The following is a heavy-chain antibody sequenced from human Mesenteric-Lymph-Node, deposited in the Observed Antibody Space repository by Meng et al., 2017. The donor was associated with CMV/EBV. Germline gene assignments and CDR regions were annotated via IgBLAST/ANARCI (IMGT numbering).Heavy chain of an antibody. CDR3: ARGGGCSSTSCYWGSDYDY. J-gene: IGHJ4*02. V-gene: IGHV3-21*01. CDR1: GFTFSSYS. D-gene: IGHD2-2*01. Sequence: GESLKISCAASGFTFSSYSMNWVRQAPGKGLEWVSSISSSSYIYYADSVKGRFTISRDNAKNSLYLQMNSLRAEDTAVYYCARGGGCSSTSCYWGSDYDYWGQGTLVTVSS. CDR2: ISSSSYI.